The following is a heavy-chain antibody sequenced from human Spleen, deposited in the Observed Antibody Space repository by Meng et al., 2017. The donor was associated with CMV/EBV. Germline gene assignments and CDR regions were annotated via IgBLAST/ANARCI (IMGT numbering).Heavy chain of an antibody. CDR1: GFIFSSYS. Sequence: GESLKISCAASGFIFSSYSMNWVRQAPGKGLEWVASISSSNYMYYADSVKGRFTNSRDNAKNSLDLQMNSLRAEDSAVYFCAGDRQLLTGGMDVWGQGTPVTVSS. D-gene: IGHD1-26*01. CDR3: AGDRQLLTGGMDV. J-gene: IGHJ6*02. CDR2: ISSSNYM. V-gene: IGHV3-21*06.